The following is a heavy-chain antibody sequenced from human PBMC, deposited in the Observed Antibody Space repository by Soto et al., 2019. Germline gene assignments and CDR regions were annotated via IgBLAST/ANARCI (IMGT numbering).Heavy chain of an antibody. V-gene: IGHV1-18*01. CDR3: ARIPLYAFCSGYSHYYYMDV. Sequence: GDSVRVSCRASGSTFTSYGINWVRQAPGQGLEWMGWISAYNGNTNYAQKLQGRVTMTTDTSTSTAYMELRSLRSDDTAVYYCARIPLYAFCSGYSHYYYMDVWGKGTTVTVSS. CDR2: ISAYNGNT. J-gene: IGHJ6*03. D-gene: IGHD3-3*01. CDR1: GSTFTSYG.